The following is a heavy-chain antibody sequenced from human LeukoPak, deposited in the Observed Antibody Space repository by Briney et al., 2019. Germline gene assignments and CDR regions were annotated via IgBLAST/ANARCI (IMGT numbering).Heavy chain of an antibody. CDR1: QYIFTDYY. D-gene: IGHD4-17*01. J-gene: IGHJ4*02. V-gene: IGHV1-2*02. CDR2: INPNSGGT. CDR3: ATSLGVTTKIDY. Sequence: ASVKVSCKASQYIFTDYYIHWVRQAPGQGLEWMGWINPNSGGTNYAQKFQGRVTMTRDTSISTVYKELNRLRSDDTAVYYCATSLGVTTKIDYWGQGTLVTVSS.